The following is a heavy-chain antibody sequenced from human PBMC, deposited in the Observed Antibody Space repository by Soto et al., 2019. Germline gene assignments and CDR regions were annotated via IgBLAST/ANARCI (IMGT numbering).Heavy chain of an antibody. D-gene: IGHD3-22*01. Sequence: PGGSLRLSCAASGFTFSSYDMHWVRQATGKGLEWVSAIGTAGDTYYPGSVKGRFTISRENAKNSLYLQMNSLRAEDTAVYYCARGYYDSSGYDYFDYWGQGTLVTVSS. CDR1: GFTFSSYD. J-gene: IGHJ4*02. V-gene: IGHV3-13*01. CDR3: ARGYYDSSGYDYFDY. CDR2: IGTAGDT.